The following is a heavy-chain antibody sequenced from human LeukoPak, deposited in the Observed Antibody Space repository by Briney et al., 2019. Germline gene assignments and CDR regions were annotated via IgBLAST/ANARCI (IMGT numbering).Heavy chain of an antibody. CDR1: GYTLTELS. D-gene: IGHD1-1*01. CDR3: ATLGGGTSYCYMDV. Sequence: GASVKVSCKVSGYTLTELSMHWVRQAPGKGLEWMGGFDPEDGETIYAQKFQGRVTMTEDTSTDTAYMELSSLRSEDTAVYYCATLGGGTSYCYMDVWGKGTTVTVSS. CDR2: FDPEDGET. J-gene: IGHJ6*03. V-gene: IGHV1-24*01.